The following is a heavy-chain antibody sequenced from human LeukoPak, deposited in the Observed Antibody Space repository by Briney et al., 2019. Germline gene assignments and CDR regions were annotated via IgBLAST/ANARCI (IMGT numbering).Heavy chain of an antibody. J-gene: IGHJ4*02. Sequence: GGSLRLSCVASGFTFSSYWMHWVRQAPGKGLVWVSRINSDESITNYADSVKGRFTISRDNAKNTLYLQMNSLRAEDTAVYYCARRYYDGSGYPLDYWGQGTLVTVSS. CDR1: GFTFSSYW. CDR2: INSDESIT. D-gene: IGHD3-22*01. V-gene: IGHV3-74*01. CDR3: ARRYYDGSGYPLDY.